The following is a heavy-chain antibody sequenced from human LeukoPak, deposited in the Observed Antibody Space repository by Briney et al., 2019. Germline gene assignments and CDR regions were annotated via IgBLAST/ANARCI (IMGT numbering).Heavy chain of an antibody. Sequence: GGSLRLSCAASGFSFSSYEMNWVRQAPGKGLEWVSAISGSGGSTYYADSVKGRFTISRDNSKNTLYLQMNSLRAEDTAVYYCAKAGDYYDSSGYPYCGQGTLVTVSS. D-gene: IGHD3-22*01. CDR2: ISGSGGST. V-gene: IGHV3-23*01. CDR1: GFSFSSYE. J-gene: IGHJ4*02. CDR3: AKAGDYYDSSGYPY.